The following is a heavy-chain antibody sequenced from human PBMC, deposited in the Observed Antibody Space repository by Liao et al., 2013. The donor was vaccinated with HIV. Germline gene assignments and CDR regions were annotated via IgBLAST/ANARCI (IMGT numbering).Heavy chain of an antibody. Sequence: QVQLQESGPGLVKPSQTLSLTCTVSGGSISSGSYYWSWIRQPAGKGLEWIGRIYTSGSTNYNPSLKSRVTISVDTSKNQFSLKLSSVTAADTAVYYCARDRYYYGSGPQKSWGQGTLVTVSS. D-gene: IGHD3-10*01. CDR3: ARDRYYYGSGPQKS. V-gene: IGHV4-61*02. CDR2: IYTSGST. CDR1: GGSISSGSYY. J-gene: IGHJ4*02.